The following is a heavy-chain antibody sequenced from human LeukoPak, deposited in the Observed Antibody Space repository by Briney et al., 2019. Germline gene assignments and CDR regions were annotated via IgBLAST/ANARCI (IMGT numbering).Heavy chain of an antibody. Sequence: SVKVSCKASGGTFSSYAISWVRQAPGQGLEWMGGIIPIFGTANYAQKFQGRVTITADESTSTAYMELSSLRSEDTAEYYCARGLVVPAAIKTYPFDYWGQGTLVTVSS. CDR3: ARGLVVPAAIKTYPFDY. D-gene: IGHD2-2*01. V-gene: IGHV1-69*13. CDR1: GGTFSSYA. CDR2: IIPIFGTA. J-gene: IGHJ4*02.